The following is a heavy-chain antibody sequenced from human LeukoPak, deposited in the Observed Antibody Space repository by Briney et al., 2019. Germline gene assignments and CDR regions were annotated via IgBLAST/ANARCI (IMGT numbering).Heavy chain of an antibody. V-gene: IGHV1-46*01. D-gene: IGHD3-22*01. CDR2: INPSGGST. Sequence: ASVKVSCKASGYTFTSYYMHWVRQAPGQGLEWMGIINPSGGSTSYAQKFQGRVTMTRDTSTSTAYMELSSLRSEDTAVYYCASPKGVQYYDSSGYYNLDYWGQGTLVTVSS. CDR1: GYTFTSYY. J-gene: IGHJ4*02. CDR3: ASPKGVQYYDSSGYYNLDY.